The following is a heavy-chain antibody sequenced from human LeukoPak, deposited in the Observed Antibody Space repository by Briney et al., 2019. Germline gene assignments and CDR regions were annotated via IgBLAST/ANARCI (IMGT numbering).Heavy chain of an antibody. Sequence: SETLSLTCTVSGGSISSYYWSWIQQPPGKGLEWIGYISYSGSTNYNPSLKSRVTISVDTSRNQFSLKLSSVTAADTAVYYCARGRLGGSGSYYNVLDYWAREPWSPFPQ. CDR2: ISYSGST. CDR1: GGSISSYY. J-gene: IGHJ4*02. CDR3: ARGRLGGSGSYYNVLDY. D-gene: IGHD3-10*01. V-gene: IGHV4-59*01.